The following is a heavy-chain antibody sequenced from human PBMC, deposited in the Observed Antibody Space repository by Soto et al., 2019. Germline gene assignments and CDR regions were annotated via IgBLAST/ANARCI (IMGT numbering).Heavy chain of an antibody. J-gene: IGHJ4*02. V-gene: IGHV4-30-4*01. CDR3: ARDLVGIAARPARLFDY. Sequence: SETLSLTCTVSGGSISSGDYYWSWIRQPPGKGLEWIGYIYYSGSTYYNPSLKRRVTISVDTSKNQFSLKLSSVTAADTAVYYCARDLVGIAARPARLFDYWGQGTLVTVSS. CDR1: GGSISSGDYY. D-gene: IGHD6-6*01. CDR2: IYYSGST.